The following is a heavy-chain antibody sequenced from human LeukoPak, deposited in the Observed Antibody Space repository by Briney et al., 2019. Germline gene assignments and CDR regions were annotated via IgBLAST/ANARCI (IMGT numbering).Heavy chain of an antibody. V-gene: IGHV1-2*02. CDR1: GYTFTGYY. D-gene: IGHD3-22*01. CDR3: ARDRGYDSSGYQYYFDY. CDR2: INPNSGGT. J-gene: IGHJ4*02. Sequence: ASVKVSCKASGYTFTGYYMHWVRQAPGQGLEWMGWINPNSGGTNYAQKFQGRVTMTRDMSISTAYMELSRLRSDDTAVYYCARDRGYDSSGYQYYFDYWGQGTLVTVSS.